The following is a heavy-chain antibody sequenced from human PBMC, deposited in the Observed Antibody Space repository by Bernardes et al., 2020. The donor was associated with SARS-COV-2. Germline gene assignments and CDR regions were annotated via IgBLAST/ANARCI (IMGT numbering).Heavy chain of an antibody. Sequence: ASAKVACKVSGYSLNEIAMHWVRQTPGKGLEWMGGFDPKDGETRYGQKFQGRVTMTEDTITDTAYMELSSLRYEDTAVYYCTTGTLRLRLGEFYKNWGQGTLVSVSS. J-gene: IGHJ4*02. V-gene: IGHV1-24*01. CDR1: GYSLNEIA. CDR2: FDPKDGET. D-gene: IGHD3-16*01. CDR3: TTGTLRLRLGEFYKN.